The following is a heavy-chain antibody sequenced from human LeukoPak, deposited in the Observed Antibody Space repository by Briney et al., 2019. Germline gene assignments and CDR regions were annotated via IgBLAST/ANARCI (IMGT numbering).Heavy chain of an antibody. D-gene: IGHD3-10*01. CDR1: GFTFSSYS. CDR3: ACPSHYGSGSYYNPTALDY. J-gene: IGHJ4*02. CDR2: ISSSSSYI. Sequence: GGSLRLSCAASGFTFSSYSMNWVRQAPGKGLEWVSSISSSSSYIYYADSVKGRFTISRDNAKNSLYLQMNSLRAEDTAVYYCACPSHYGSGSYYNPTALDYWGQGTLVTVSS. V-gene: IGHV3-21*01.